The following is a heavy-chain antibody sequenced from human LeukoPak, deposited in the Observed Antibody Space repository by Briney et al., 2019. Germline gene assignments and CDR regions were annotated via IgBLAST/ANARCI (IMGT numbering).Heavy chain of an antibody. J-gene: IGHJ4*02. CDR1: GFIFHTYT. CDR3: ARELSIAAAGTLIYFDY. D-gene: IGHD6-13*01. V-gene: IGHV3-21*06. CDR2: ISSTSIAI. Sequence: PGGSLRLSCTTSGFIFHTYTMHWVRQAPGKGLEWVSSISSTSIAIYYADSVKGRFTISRDNAENSLYLQMNGLRAEDTAVYYCARELSIAAAGTLIYFDYWGQGTLVTVSS.